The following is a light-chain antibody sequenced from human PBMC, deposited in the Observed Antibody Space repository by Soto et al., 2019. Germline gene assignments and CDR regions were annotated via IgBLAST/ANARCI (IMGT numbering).Light chain of an antibody. V-gene: IGKV1-5*01. CDR1: QSVSIW. Sequence: DIQMTQSPSTLSSSVGDRVTITCRASQSVSIWLAWYQQKPGKDPRLLIYDAASLNTGGPSGFRGSGSGTNFTLAVGSLEPDDFATYCCQYDSSFGQGTKVDIK. CDR3: QYDSS. CDR2: DAA. J-gene: IGKJ2*01.